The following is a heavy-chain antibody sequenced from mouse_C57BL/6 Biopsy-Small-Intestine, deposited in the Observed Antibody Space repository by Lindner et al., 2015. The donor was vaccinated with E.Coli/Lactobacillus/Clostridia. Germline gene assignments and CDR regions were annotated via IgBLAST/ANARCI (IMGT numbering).Heavy chain of an antibody. V-gene: IGHV3-8*01. D-gene: IGHD1-1*01. CDR2: IGYSGST. Sequence: VQLQESGPGLAKPSQTLSLTCSVTGFSITSDYWNWIRKFPGNKLEYMGFIGYSGSTYYNPSLKSRISITRDTSKNQYYLQLKSVTAEDTATYYCARHAVGPYRYFDVWGTGTTVTVSS. J-gene: IGHJ1*03. CDR3: ARHAVGPYRYFDV. CDR1: GFSITSDY.